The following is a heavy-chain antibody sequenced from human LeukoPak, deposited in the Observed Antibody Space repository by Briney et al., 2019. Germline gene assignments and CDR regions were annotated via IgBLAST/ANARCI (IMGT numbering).Heavy chain of an antibody. CDR2: IYYSGST. CDR3: ARVRGVVPAATRFDP. Sequence: SETLSLTCTVSGGSISSGGYYWSWIRQHPGKGLEWIGYIYYSGSTYYNPSLKSRVTISVDTSKNQFSLKLSSVTVADTAVHYCARVRGVVPAATRFDPWGQGTLVTVSS. J-gene: IGHJ5*02. CDR1: GGSISSGGYY. V-gene: IGHV4-31*03. D-gene: IGHD2-2*01.